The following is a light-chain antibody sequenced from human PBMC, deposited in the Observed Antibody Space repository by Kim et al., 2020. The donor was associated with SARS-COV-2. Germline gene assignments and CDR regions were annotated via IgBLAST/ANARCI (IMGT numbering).Light chain of an antibody. CDR2: EVN. V-gene: IGLV2-14*02. CDR3: VLYTSDIVL. CDR1: TSDFGSSNL. Sequence: PGQSIALSSTGTTSDFGSSNLVSWYQDHPGKAPKLIIYEVNKRPSGVSDRFSGSKSGNTASLTVSGLQADDEADYYCVLYTSDIVLFGGGTQLTVL. J-gene: IGLJ2*01.